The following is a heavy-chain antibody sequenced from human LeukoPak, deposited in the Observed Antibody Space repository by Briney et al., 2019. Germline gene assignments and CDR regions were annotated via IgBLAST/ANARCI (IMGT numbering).Heavy chain of an antibody. Sequence: PSETLSLTCAVYGGSFSGYYWSWIRQPPGKGLEWIGEINHSGSTNYNPSLKSRVTISVDTSKNQFSLKLSSVTAADTAVYYCARNQPYSSSWYFKYGNWFDPWGQRTLVTVSS. D-gene: IGHD6-13*01. V-gene: IGHV4-34*01. CDR3: ARNQPYSSSWYFKYGNWFDP. CDR2: INHSGST. J-gene: IGHJ5*02. CDR1: GGSFSGYY.